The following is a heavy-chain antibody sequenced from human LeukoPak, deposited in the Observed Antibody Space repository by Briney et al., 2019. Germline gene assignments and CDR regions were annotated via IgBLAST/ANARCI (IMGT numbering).Heavy chain of an antibody. Sequence: GGSLRLSCAASGFTFSSCGFNWVRQAPGKGLEWVSSIGPTGTDRYYADSVRGRFTISRDNAKNSMYLQMDSLRDEDTAVYCATETIGRHYDYWSQGTLLTVSS. CDR2: IGPTGTDR. CDR3: ATETIGRHYDY. J-gene: IGHJ4*02. CDR1: GFTFSSCG. V-gene: IGHV3-21*01. D-gene: IGHD1-14*01.